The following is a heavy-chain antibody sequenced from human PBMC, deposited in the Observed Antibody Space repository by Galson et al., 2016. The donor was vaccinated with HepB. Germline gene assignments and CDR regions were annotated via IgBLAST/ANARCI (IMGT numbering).Heavy chain of an antibody. CDR3: AKVPSAFDI. CDR2: IIPMFGTA. CDR1: GGTFSSYG. V-gene: IGHV1-69*13. Sequence: SVKVSCKASGGTFSSYGLSWVRQAPGQAFEWMGGIIPMFGTAEYAQKFQGRVTITADESTTTVSMYLSSLKSEDAAVYYCAKVPSAFDIWGQGTMVTVSS. J-gene: IGHJ3*02.